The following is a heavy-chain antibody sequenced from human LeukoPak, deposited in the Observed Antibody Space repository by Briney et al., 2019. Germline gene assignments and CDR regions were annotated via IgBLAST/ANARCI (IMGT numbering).Heavy chain of an antibody. Sequence: GGSLRLSCAESGFIFSTYSMHWVRQAPGKGLGWVSSISSDGGYIYYADSVKGRFTISRDNAKDSLYLQMNSLRAEDTAVYYCARGNAPLPFDYWGQGTLVTVSS. J-gene: IGHJ4*02. V-gene: IGHV3-21*01. CDR1: GFIFSTYS. CDR3: ARGNAPLPFDY. CDR2: ISSDGGYI. D-gene: IGHD2-2*01.